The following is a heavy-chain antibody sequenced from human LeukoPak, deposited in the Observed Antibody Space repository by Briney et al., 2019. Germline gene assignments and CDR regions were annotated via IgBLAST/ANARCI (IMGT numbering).Heavy chain of an antibody. CDR3: ARGYYDSSGYLVDY. CDR1: GGSISSYY. Sequence: SATLSLTCTVSGGSISSYYWSWIRQPPRKGLEWIGYIYYSGSTNYNPSLKSRVTISVETSKNQFSLKLSSVTAADTAVYYCARGYYDSSGYLVDYWGQGTLVTVSS. V-gene: IGHV4-59*12. CDR2: IYYSGST. D-gene: IGHD3-22*01. J-gene: IGHJ4*02.